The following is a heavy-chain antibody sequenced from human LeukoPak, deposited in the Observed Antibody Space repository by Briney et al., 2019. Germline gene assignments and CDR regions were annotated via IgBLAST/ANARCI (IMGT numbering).Heavy chain of an antibody. V-gene: IGHV3-33*01. D-gene: IGHD6-19*01. CDR3: ARDRIAVAGIGY. J-gene: IGHJ4*02. CDR1: GFTFSSYD. Sequence: QPGGSLRLSCAASGFTFSSYDMHWVRQAPGKGLEWVAVIWYDGSNKYYADSVKGRFTISRDNSKNTLYLQMNSLRAEDTAVYYCARDRIAVAGIGYWGQGTLVTVSS. CDR2: IWYDGSNK.